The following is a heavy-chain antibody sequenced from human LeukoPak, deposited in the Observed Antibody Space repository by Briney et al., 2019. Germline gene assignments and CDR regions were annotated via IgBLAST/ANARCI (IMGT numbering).Heavy chain of an antibody. CDR2: SYNDGISR. Sequence: PGGSLRLSCEASGFAFSDHWMHWVRQVPGKGLVWVSRSYNDGISRSYADSVTGRFTISRDNAKNSLYLQMNSLRAEDTAVYYCARGDSGYDCYPWYWGQGTLVTVSS. V-gene: IGHV3-74*01. D-gene: IGHD5-12*01. J-gene: IGHJ4*02. CDR1: GFAFSDHW. CDR3: ARGDSGYDCYPWY.